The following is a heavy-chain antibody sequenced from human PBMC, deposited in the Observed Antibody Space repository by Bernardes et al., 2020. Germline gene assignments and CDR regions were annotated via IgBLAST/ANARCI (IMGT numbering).Heavy chain of an antibody. CDR3: ATTPTRNYFGMDV. D-gene: IGHD1-1*01. CDR2: IYPADSDT. V-gene: IGHV5-51*01. J-gene: IGHJ6*02. Sequence: GASLKSSGKGSGYRFTNYWSAWVRQMPGKGLELMGIIYPADSDTRYRPSFQGQVTISADKSISTAYLQWSSLKASDTALYYCATTPTRNYFGMDVWGQGTTVTVSS. CDR1: GYRFTNYW.